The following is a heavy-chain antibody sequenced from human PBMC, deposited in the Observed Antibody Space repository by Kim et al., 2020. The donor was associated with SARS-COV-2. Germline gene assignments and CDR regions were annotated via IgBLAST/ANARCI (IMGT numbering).Heavy chain of an antibody. D-gene: IGHD6-13*01. CDR3: AKGPVGSSWYSLSFADY. Sequence: VQGRYTISRDNPKNTLYLKMNSLRAEDTAVYYCAKGPVGSSWYSLSFADYWGQGTLVTVSS. V-gene: IGHV3-23*01. J-gene: IGHJ4*02.